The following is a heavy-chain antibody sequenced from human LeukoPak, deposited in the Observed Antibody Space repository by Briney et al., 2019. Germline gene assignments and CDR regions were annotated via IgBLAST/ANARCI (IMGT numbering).Heavy chain of an antibody. V-gene: IGHV4-59*08. CDR2: IYYSGST. Sequence: SETLSLTCTVSGGSISSYYWSWIRQPPGKGLEWIGYIYYSGSTNYNPSLKSRVTTSVDTSKKQFSLKLRSVTAADTAVYYCARSVSWGLLVRDDAFDIWGQGTMFTVSS. CDR3: ARSVSWGLLVRDDAFDI. D-gene: IGHD2-21*01. CDR1: GGSISSYY. J-gene: IGHJ3*02.